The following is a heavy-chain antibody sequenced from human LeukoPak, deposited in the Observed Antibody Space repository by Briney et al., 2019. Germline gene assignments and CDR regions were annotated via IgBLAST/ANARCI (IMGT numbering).Heavy chain of an antibody. CDR1: GFPFSSYA. J-gene: IGHJ6*02. Sequence: GGSLRLSCAASGFPFSSYAMHWLRQTPGKGLEWVAVIWYDGSNKYYAGSVEGRFTISRDDAKNSLYLQMNGLRVEDTAIYYCAKDFPHYYEVPHGMDVWGQGTTVTV. CDR2: IWYDGSNK. D-gene: IGHD3-22*01. V-gene: IGHV3-33*03. CDR3: AKDFPHYYEVPHGMDV.